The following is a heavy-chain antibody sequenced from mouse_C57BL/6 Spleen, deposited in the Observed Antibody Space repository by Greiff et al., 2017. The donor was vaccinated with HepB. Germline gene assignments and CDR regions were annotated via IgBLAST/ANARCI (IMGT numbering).Heavy chain of an antibody. D-gene: IGHD3-2*02. CDR3: ARGTAQATDAMDY. CDR2: IDPSDSYT. V-gene: IGHV1-59*01. J-gene: IGHJ4*01. CDR1: GYTFTSYW. Sequence: QVQLKQPGAELVRPGTSVKLSCKASGYTFTSYWMHWVKQRPGQGLEWIGVIDPSDSYTNYNQKFKGKATLTVDTSSSTAYMQLSSLTSEDSAVYYCARGTAQATDAMDYWGQGTSVTVSS.